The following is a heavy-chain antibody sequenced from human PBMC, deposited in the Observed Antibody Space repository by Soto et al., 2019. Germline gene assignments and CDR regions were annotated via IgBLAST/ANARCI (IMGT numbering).Heavy chain of an antibody. CDR2: IYSGGST. Sequence: GGSLRLSCAASGFTVSNNYMSWFRQAPGKGLEWVSVIYSGGSTYYAGSVKGRFTISRDNSKNTLFLQANSLRAEDTAVYYCARDCSGSACLGNSFAPWGQGTLVTVSS. CDR1: GFTVSNNY. CDR3: ARDCSGSACLGNSFAP. J-gene: IGHJ5*02. D-gene: IGHD2-15*01. V-gene: IGHV3-66*01.